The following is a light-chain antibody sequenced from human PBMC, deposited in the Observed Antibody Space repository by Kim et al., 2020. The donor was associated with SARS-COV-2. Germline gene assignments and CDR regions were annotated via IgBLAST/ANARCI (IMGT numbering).Light chain of an antibody. CDR2: SNN. CDR3: AAWDDSLNGVV. V-gene: IGLV1-44*01. J-gene: IGLJ2*01. CDR1: SSNIGSNT. Sequence: GQRVTISCSGSSSNIGSNTVNWYQQLPGTAPKLLIYSNNQRPSEVPDRFSGSKSGTSASLAISGLQSEDEADYYCAAWDDSLNGVVFGGGTQLTVL.